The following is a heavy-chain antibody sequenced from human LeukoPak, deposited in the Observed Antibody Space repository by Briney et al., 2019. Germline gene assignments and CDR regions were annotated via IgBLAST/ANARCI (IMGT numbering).Heavy chain of an antibody. CDR3: ARDCSRTSCYTRFDY. V-gene: IGHV1-8*01. CDR2: MNPNSDNT. Sequence: ASVKVSCKASGYTFTSYDINWVRQATGQGLEWMGWMNPNSDNTGYAQKFQGRVTITRNTSISTAYMELSSLGSEDTAVYYCARDCSRTSCYTRFDYWGQGTLVTVSS. J-gene: IGHJ4*02. CDR1: GYTFTSYD. D-gene: IGHD2-2*02.